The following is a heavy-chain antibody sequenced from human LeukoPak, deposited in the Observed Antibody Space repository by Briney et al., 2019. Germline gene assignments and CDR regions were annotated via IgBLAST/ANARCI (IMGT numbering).Heavy chain of an antibody. D-gene: IGHD1-26*01. Sequence: PSETLSLTCTVSGGSISSYYWSWIRQPPGKGLEWIGYIYYSGSTNYNPSLKSRVTISVDTSKNQFSLKLSSVTAADTAVYHCASYSGIYSAFEIWSQGTLVTVSS. CDR2: IYYSGST. CDR1: GGSISSYY. CDR3: ASYSGIYSAFEI. J-gene: IGHJ3*02. V-gene: IGHV4-59*12.